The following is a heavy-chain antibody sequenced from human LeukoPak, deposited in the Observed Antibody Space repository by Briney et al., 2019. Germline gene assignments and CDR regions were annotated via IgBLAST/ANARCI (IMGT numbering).Heavy chain of an antibody. D-gene: IGHD3-16*01. CDR3: ARDHVAPGLIFDY. Sequence: PGGSLRLSCAASGFTFSIHWMSWVRQAPGKGLEWVANINQDGSEKHYVDSVKGRFTISRDNPKNSLYLEMSSLRAEDTAVYYCARDHVAPGLIFDYWGQGTLVTVSS. CDR1: GFTFSIHW. CDR2: INQDGSEK. V-gene: IGHV3-7*03. J-gene: IGHJ4*02.